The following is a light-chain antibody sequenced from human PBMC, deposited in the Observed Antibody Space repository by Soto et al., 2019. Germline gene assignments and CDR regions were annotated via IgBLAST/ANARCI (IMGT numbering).Light chain of an antibody. CDR2: AAS. CDR1: QSISNY. Sequence: DIQMTQSPSSLSASVGDRVTITCRASQSISNYLNWYQQKPGKGPNLLIYAASSLQSGVPSRFSGSGSGTDFTLTISSLQPEDFATYYCQQSYSAPSTFGQGTKLEIK. CDR3: QQSYSAPST. V-gene: IGKV1-39*01. J-gene: IGKJ2*01.